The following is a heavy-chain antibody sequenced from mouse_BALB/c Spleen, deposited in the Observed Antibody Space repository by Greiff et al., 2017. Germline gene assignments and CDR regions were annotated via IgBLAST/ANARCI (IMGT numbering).Heavy chain of an antibody. V-gene: IGHV1-14*01. J-gene: IGHJ4*01. CDR2: INPYNDGT. Sequence: EVQLQQSGPELVKPGASVKMSCKASGYTFTSYVMHWVKQKPGQGLEWIGYINPYNDGTKYNEKFKGKATLTSDKSSSTAYMELSSLTSEDSAVYYCARRITTVVDYYAMDYWGQGTSVTVSS. CDR3: ARRITTVVDYYAMDY. D-gene: IGHD1-1*01. CDR1: GYTFTSYV.